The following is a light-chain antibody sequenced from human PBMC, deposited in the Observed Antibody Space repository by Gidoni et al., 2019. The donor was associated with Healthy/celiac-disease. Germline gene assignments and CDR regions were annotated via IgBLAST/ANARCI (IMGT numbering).Light chain of an antibody. CDR3: QQYYSTPSRGT. CDR2: WAS. Sequence: DIVMTQSPDSLAVSLGERATINCKSSQSVLYSSNNKNYLAWYQQKPGQPPKLLIYWASTRESGVPDRFSGSGSGTDFTLTISSLQAEDVAVYYCQQYYSTPSRGTFGQGTKLEIK. J-gene: IGKJ2*01. V-gene: IGKV4-1*01. CDR1: QSVLYSSNNKNY.